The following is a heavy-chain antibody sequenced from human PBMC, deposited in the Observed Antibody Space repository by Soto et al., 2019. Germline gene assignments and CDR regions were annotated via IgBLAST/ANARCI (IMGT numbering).Heavy chain of an antibody. V-gene: IGHV4-61*01. CDR1: GGSVSSGSYY. CDR3: ARAISVAVQSPIDY. D-gene: IGHD6-19*01. J-gene: IGHJ4*02. Sequence: SETLSLTCTVSGGSVSSGSYYWSWIRQPPGKGLEWIGYIYYSGSTNHNPSLKSRVTISVDTSKNQFSLKLSSVTAVDTAVYYCARAISVAVQSPIDYWGQGTLVTVSS. CDR2: IYYSGST.